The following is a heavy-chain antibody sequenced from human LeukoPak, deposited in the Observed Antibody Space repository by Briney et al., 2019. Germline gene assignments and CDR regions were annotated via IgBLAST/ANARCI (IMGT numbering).Heavy chain of an antibody. CDR2: ISSIGATI. V-gene: IGHV3-48*03. CDR3: AELGITMIGGV. CDR1: GFTFSDYS. J-gene: IGHJ6*04. Sequence: GGSLRLSCAASGFTFSDYSMNWVRQATGKGLEWVSYISSIGATIYYADSVKGRFTISRDNAKNSLFLQMNSLRAEDTAVYYCAELGITMIGGVWGKGTTVTISS. D-gene: IGHD3-10*02.